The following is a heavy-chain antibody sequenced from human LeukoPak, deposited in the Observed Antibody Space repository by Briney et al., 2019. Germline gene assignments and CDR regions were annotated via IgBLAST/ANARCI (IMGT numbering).Heavy chain of an antibody. Sequence: SETLSLTCTVSGVSISSGDYYWGWIRQPPGKGLEWIGSIYHSGSTYYNPSLKSRVTISVDTSKNQFSLKLSSVTAADTAVYYCARYSVDTAMADWGQGTLVTVSS. CDR3: ARYSVDTAMAD. CDR2: IYHSGST. J-gene: IGHJ4*02. D-gene: IGHD5-18*01. CDR1: GVSISSGDYY. V-gene: IGHV4-38-2*02.